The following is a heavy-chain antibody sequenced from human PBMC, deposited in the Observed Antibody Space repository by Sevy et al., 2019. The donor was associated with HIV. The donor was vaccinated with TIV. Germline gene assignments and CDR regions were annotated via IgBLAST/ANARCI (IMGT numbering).Heavy chain of an antibody. CDR2: IRQDGNEL. J-gene: IGHJ4*02. CDR1: GFTFDDYW. V-gene: IGHV3-7*01. Sequence: GASLRLSCAASGFTFDDYWMQWVRQAPGQGLEWVANIRQDGNELYYADSVKGRFTISRDNAKESLFLQMTNLRVEDTAIYYCARRYFDLWGQGTLVTVSS. CDR3: ARRYFDL.